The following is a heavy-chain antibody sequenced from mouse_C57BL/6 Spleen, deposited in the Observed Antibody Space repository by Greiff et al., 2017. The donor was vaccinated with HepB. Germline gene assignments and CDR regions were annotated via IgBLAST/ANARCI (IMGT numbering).Heavy chain of an antibody. CDR2: INPSTGGT. CDR3: ARYDYDNFDY. CDR1: GYSFTGYY. D-gene: IGHD2-4*01. Sequence: VQLQQSGPELVKPGASVKISCKASGYSFTGYYMNWVKQSPEKSLEWIGEINPSTGGTTYNQKFKAKATLTVDKSSSTAYMQLKSLTSEDSAVYYCARYDYDNFDYWGQGTTLTVSS. V-gene: IGHV1-42*01. J-gene: IGHJ2*01.